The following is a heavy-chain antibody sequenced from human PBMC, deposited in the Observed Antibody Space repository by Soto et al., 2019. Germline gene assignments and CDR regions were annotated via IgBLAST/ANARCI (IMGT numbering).Heavy chain of an antibody. CDR1: GYTFTRSG. Sequence: GASVKVSCKASGYTFTRSGISWVRQAPGQGLEWMGWISTYNGDTNYAQTFQGRVTMTTDTSTSTVYMDLRSLRSDDTAVYYCAREGEMPYYYYGLDVWGQGTTVTVSS. CDR2: ISTYNGDT. D-gene: IGHD3-16*01. J-gene: IGHJ6*02. CDR3: AREGEMPYYYYGLDV. V-gene: IGHV1-18*01.